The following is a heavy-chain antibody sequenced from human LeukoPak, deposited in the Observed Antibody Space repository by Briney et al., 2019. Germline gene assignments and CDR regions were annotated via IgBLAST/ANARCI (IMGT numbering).Heavy chain of an antibody. V-gene: IGHV5-51*01. CDR2: IYPADSDT. CDR1: GFSFTSNW. D-gene: IGHD3-22*01. CDR3: ARDIDSRFDS. Sequence: GESLKISCKGSGFSFTSNWIGWVRQMPGKGLEWMGIIYPADSDTRYSPSIQGQVTISADTSINTAYLQWSSLKASDTAMYYCARDIDSRFDSWGQGTLVTVSS. J-gene: IGHJ4*02.